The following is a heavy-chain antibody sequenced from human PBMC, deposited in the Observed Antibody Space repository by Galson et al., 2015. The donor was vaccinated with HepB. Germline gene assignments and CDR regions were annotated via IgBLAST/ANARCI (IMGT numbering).Heavy chain of an antibody. CDR3: ARDEDPDAFDI. V-gene: IGHV3-21*01. Sequence: SLRLSCAASGFTFSSYSMNWVRQAPGKGLEWVSSISSGSSYIYYADSVKGRFTISRDNAKNSLYLQMNSLRAEDTAVYYCARDEDPDAFDIWGQGTMVTVSS. J-gene: IGHJ3*02. CDR1: GFTFSSYS. CDR2: ISSGSSYI.